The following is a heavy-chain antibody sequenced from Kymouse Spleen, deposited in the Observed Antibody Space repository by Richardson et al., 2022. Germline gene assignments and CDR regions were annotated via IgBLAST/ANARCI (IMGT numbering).Heavy chain of an antibody. CDR2: INHSGST. J-gene: IGHJ3*02. Sequence: QVQLQQWGAGLLKPSETLSLTCAVYGGSFSGYYWSWIRQPPGKGLEWIGEINHSGSTNYNPSLKSRVTISVDTSKNQFSLKLSSVTAADTAVYYCARKLELDAFDIWGQGTMVTVSS. CDR1: GGSFSGYY. V-gene: IGHV4-34*01. CDR3: ARKLELDAFDI. D-gene: IGHD1-7*01.